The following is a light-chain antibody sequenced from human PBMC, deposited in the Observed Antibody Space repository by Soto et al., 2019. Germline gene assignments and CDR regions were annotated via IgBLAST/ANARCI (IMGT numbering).Light chain of an antibody. CDR3: QQYGGSPRT. CDR2: GAS. J-gene: IGKJ1*01. V-gene: IGKV3-20*01. Sequence: EILLTQSPGTLSLSPGERASLSCRASQSIANALAWYQQKPGQAPRLLIFGASNRATGIPDRFSGSGSGTDFTLTISRLEPEDFAVYHCQQYGGSPRTFGQGTNVERK. CDR1: QSIANA.